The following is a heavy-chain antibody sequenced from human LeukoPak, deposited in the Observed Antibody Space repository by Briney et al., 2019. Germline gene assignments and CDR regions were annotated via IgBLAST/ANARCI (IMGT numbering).Heavy chain of an antibody. V-gene: IGHV4-31*03. CDR3: AHTSYRLDDY. CDR1: GGSISSGGYY. Sequence: SETLSLTCTVSGGSISSGGYYWSWIRQHPGKGLEWIGYIYYSGSTYYNPSLKSRVTISVDTSKNQFSLKLSSVTAADTAVYYCAHTSYRLDDYWGQGTLVTVSS. CDR2: IYYSGST. D-gene: IGHD2/OR15-2a*01. J-gene: IGHJ4*02.